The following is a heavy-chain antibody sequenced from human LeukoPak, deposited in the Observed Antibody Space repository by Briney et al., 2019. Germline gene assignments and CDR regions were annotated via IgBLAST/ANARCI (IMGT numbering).Heavy chain of an antibody. CDR3: ARDSGSGSNDY. D-gene: IGHD1-26*01. V-gene: IGHV1-3*01. CDR2: ISAGNGNT. J-gene: IGHJ4*02. CDR1: GYTFTSYY. Sequence: ASVKVSCKASGYTFTSYYMHWVRQAPGQRLEWMGWISAGNGNTKYSQNFQGRVTFISNTSATTAFMELSSLRSEDAAVYYCARDSGSGSNDYWGQGTLVTVSS.